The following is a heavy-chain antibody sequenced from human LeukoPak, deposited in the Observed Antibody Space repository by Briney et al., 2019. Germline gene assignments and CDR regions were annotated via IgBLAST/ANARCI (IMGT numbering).Heavy chain of an antibody. CDR1: GRSFTTYW. D-gene: IGHD5-18*01. J-gene: IGHJ4*02. CDR3: ARQGYTYGYDY. Sequence: GESLKISCKGSGRSFTTYWIGWVRQLPGKRLEWMGIIYPGDSDTRYSPSFQGQVTISADKSISTAYLQWSSLKASDTAMYYCARQGYTYGYDYWGQGTLVTVSS. CDR2: IYPGDSDT. V-gene: IGHV5-51*01.